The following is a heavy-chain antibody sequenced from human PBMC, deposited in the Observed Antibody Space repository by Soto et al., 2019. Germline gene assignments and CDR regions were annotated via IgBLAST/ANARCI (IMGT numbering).Heavy chain of an antibody. CDR3: ASRTYDFWSGYLA. D-gene: IGHD3-3*01. V-gene: IGHV4-30-4*01. J-gene: IGHJ5*02. CDR1: GGSISSGDYY. CDR2: IYYSGST. Sequence: SETLSLTCTVSGGSISSGDYYWSWIRQPPGKGLEWIGYIYYSGSTYYNPSLKSRVTISVDTSKNQFSLKLSSVTAADTAVYYCASRTYDFWSGYLAWGQGTLVTVSS.